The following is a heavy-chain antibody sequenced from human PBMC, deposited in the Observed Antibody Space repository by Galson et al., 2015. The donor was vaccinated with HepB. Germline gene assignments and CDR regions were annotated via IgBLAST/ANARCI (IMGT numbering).Heavy chain of an antibody. CDR1: GYTLTELS. V-gene: IGHV1-24*01. J-gene: IGHJ3*02. Sequence: SVKVSCKVSGYTLTELSMHWVRQAPGKGLEWMGGFDPEDGETIYAQKFQGRVAMTEDTPTDTAYMELSSLRSEDTAVYYCATVGGGGGVYDAFDIWGQGTMVTVSS. D-gene: IGHD3-16*01. CDR3: ATVGGGGGVYDAFDI. CDR2: FDPEDGET.